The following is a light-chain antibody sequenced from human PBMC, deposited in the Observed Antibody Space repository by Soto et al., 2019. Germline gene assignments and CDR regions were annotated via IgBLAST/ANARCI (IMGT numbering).Light chain of an antibody. CDR1: QSVSSSY. J-gene: IGKJ1*01. CDR3: QPYGSSPLT. Sequence: EIVLTQSPGTLSLSPGERATLSCRASQSVSSSYLAWYQQKPGQAPRLLIYGASSRATGIPDRFSGSGSGTDFTLTISRLEPEDFAVYYCQPYGSSPLTFGQGTKVEIK. CDR2: GAS. V-gene: IGKV3-20*01.